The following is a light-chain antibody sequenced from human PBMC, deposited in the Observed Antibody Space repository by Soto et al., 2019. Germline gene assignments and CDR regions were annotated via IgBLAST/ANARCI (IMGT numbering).Light chain of an antibody. CDR1: QSIDNY. CDR3: QQCFSLPPT. V-gene: IGKV1-39*01. J-gene: IGKJ1*01. Sequence: IEMTLSPPSLSASVAARVTITCRASQSIDNYLSWYQQIPGKAPKLLIYAASNLQRGVPSRFSGSGSGTEFTLTISNLQPDDFAVYYCQQCFSLPPTFGHGTKVDI. CDR2: AAS.